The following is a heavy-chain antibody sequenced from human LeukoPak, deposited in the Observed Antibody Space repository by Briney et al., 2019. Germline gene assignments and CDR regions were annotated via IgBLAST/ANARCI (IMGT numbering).Heavy chain of an antibody. Sequence: GGSLRLSCAASGFAVSSNYMSWVRQAPGKGLEWVSIIYSGGSTHYADSVKGRFTISRDNSKNTVYLQMNSLRAEDTAIYYCAKDLRGYSGYGYFDYWGQGTLVTVSS. D-gene: IGHD5-12*01. CDR2: IYSGGST. CDR1: GFAVSSNY. CDR3: AKDLRGYSGYGYFDY. V-gene: IGHV3-53*01. J-gene: IGHJ4*02.